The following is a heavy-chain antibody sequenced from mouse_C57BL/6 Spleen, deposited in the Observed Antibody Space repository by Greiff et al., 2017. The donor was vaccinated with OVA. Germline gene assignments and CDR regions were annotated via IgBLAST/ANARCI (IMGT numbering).Heavy chain of an antibody. CDR1: GYTFTSYW. D-gene: IGHD1-1*01. CDR3: ARCGSSYAMDY. CDR2: INPSNGGP. V-gene: IGHV1-53*01. J-gene: IGHJ4*01. Sequence: QVQLQQPGTELVKPGASVKLSCKASGYTFTSYWMHWVKQRPGPGLEWIGNINPSNGGPNSNDKFKSKATLTVDKSSSTAYMQLSSLTSEDSAVYYCARCGSSYAMDYWGQGTSVTVSS.